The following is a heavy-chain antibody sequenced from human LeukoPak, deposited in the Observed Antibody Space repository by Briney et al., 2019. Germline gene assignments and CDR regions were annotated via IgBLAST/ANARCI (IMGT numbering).Heavy chain of an antibody. D-gene: IGHD3-22*01. CDR3: ARYPDSSGYPNYYYYYGMDV. V-gene: IGHV1-46*01. J-gene: IGHJ6*02. CDR2: INPSGGST. CDR1: GYTLTELS. Sequence: ASVKVSCKVSGYTLTELSMHWVRQAPGQGLEWMGIINPSGGSTSYAQKFQGRVTMTRDTSTSTVYMELSSLRSEDTAVYYCARYPDSSGYPNYYYYYGMDVWGQGTTVTVSS.